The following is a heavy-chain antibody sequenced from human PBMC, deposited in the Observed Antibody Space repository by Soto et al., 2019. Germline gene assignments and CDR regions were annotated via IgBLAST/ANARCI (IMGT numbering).Heavy chain of an antibody. D-gene: IGHD3-10*01. CDR2: ISYSGST. CDR1: DGSVRSTIHY. Sequence: QLQLQESGPGLMKPSETLSLTCTVSDGSVRSTIHYWGWVRQPPGKGLEWIGTISYSGSTYYSPSLKSRVTISVDTSKNQFSLKLNSVTAADTAVYYCARHYRGRVVRGFDYWGQGTLVTVSS. V-gene: IGHV4-39*01. CDR3: ARHYRGRVVRGFDY. J-gene: IGHJ4*02.